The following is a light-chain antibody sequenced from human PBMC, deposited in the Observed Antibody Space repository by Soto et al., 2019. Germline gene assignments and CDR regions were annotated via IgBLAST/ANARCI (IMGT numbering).Light chain of an antibody. CDR1: SSDVGGYNY. CDR3: RSFTSSNTVL. Sequence: QSALTQPASVSGSPGQSITISCTGTSSDVGGYNYVSWYQQHPGKAPKLIIYNVSNRPSGVSNRFSGSKSGNTASLTISGLQAEDEGDYYCRSFTSSNTVLFGGGTKLTVL. CDR2: NVS. J-gene: IGLJ2*01. V-gene: IGLV2-14*01.